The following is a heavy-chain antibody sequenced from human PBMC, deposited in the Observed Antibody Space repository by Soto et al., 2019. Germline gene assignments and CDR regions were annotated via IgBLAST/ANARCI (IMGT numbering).Heavy chain of an antibody. CDR1: GYTFTSYG. D-gene: IGHD6-19*01. Sequence: QVQLVQSGAEVKKPGASVKVSCKASGYTFTSYGISWVRQAPGQGLEWMGWISAYNGNTNYAQKLQGRGTMTTDTASSTGSWGVGSMRSEGTALYYWARDCLWLPGGGVDYWGQGTLVTVSS. CDR2: ISAYNGNT. J-gene: IGHJ4*02. CDR3: ARDCLWLPGGGVDY. V-gene: IGHV1-18*01.